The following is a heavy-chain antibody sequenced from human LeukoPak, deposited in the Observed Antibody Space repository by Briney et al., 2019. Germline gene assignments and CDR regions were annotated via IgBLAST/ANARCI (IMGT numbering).Heavy chain of an antibody. CDR1: GFTFSSYA. CDR3: AKDGYYYDSSGP. V-gene: IGHV3-23*01. D-gene: IGHD3-22*01. Sequence: GGSLRLSCAASGFTFSSYAMSWVRQAPGKGLEWVPAISGSGGSTYYADSVKGRFTISRDNSKNTLYLQMNSLRAEDTAVYYCAKDGYYYDSSGPWGQGTLVTVSS. J-gene: IGHJ5*02. CDR2: ISGSGGST.